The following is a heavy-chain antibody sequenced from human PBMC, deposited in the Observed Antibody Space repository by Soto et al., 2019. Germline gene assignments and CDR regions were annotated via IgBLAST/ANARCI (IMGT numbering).Heavy chain of an antibody. CDR3: ARHGAARQGYYYGMDV. CDR1: GYSFTSYW. V-gene: IGHV5-51*01. J-gene: IGHJ6*02. Sequence: GESLKISCKGSGYSFTSYWIGWVRQMPRKGLEWMGIIYPGDSDTRYSPSFQGQVTISADKSISTAYLQWSSLKASDTAMYYCARHGAARQGYYYGMDVWGQGTTVTVSS. CDR2: IYPGDSDT. D-gene: IGHD6-6*01.